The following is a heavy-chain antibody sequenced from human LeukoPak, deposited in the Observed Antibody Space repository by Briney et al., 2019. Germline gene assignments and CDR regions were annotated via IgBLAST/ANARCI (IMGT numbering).Heavy chain of an antibody. CDR2: ISHDGTKE. D-gene: IGHD3-3*01. V-gene: IGHV3-30*18. Sequence: GGSLRLSCAASGFTFSNHGMHWVRQAPGKGLEYVAVISHDGTKEYYADSVKGRFTISRDNSQNTLYLQMNSLRPEDTAVYYCAKDGVGPRGVTPGVDWGQGTLVTVSS. CDR3: AKDGVGPRGVTPGVD. J-gene: IGHJ4*02. CDR1: GFTFSNHG.